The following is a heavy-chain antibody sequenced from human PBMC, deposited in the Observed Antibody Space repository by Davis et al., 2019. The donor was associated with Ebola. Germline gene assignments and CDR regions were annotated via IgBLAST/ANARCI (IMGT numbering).Heavy chain of an antibody. CDR3: ARAPGLGCSSTSCYLDFQH. CDR2: ISAYNGNT. CDR1: GYTFTGYD. Sequence: AASVKVSCKASGYTFTGYDINWVRQAPGQGLEWMGWISAYNGNTNYAQKLQGRVTMTTDTSTSTAYMELRSLRSDDTAVYYCARAPGLGCSSTSCYLDFQHWGQGTLVTVSS. D-gene: IGHD2-2*01. J-gene: IGHJ1*01. V-gene: IGHV1-18*01.